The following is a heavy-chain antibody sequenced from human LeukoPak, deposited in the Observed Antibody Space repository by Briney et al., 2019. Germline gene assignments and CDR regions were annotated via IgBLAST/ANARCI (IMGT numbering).Heavy chain of an antibody. CDR1: GFTFSNYA. V-gene: IGHV3-64D*06. CDR2: ISNNGDNT. Sequence: GGSLRLSCSASGFTFSNYAIHWVRQAPGKGLEYVSTISNNGDNTNYADSVEGRFTISRDNSKNTLYLQMSGLRPEDTAVYYCVKAAGSWNGYFDYWGQGTLVTVSS. CDR3: VKAAGSWNGYFDY. J-gene: IGHJ4*02. D-gene: IGHD1-1*01.